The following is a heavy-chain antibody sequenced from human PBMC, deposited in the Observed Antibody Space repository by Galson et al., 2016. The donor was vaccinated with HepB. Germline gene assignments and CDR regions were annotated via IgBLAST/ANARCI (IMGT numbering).Heavy chain of an antibody. CDR3: GRPTTHNWFDP. V-gene: IGHV3-48*02. CDR2: ISSTSDTI. Sequence: SLRPSCAASGFTFSSYSMNWVRQAPGRGLEWLSYISSTSDTIYYADSVRGRFTISRDNAKNSLYLQMNNLRDEDTAVYYCGRPTTHNWFDPWGQGTLVTVSS. CDR1: GFTFSSYS. J-gene: IGHJ5*02. D-gene: IGHD5-12*01.